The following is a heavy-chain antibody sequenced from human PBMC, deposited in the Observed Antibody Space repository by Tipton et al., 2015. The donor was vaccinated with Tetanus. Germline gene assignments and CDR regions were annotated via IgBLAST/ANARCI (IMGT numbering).Heavy chain of an antibody. Sequence: TLSLTCSVSGDSIRSEDYYWGWIRQSPGKGLEWLGYIYYSGSTYNNPSLKSRVSISLDASKNQFSLSLNSVTAADSATYYCARLTCSSPSCYYYYYYYVDVWGTGTAGAVSS. CDR1: GDSIRSEDYY. V-gene: IGHV4-30-4*01. J-gene: IGHJ6*03. CDR3: ARLTCSSPSCYYYYYYYVDV. D-gene: IGHD2-2*01. CDR2: IYYSGST.